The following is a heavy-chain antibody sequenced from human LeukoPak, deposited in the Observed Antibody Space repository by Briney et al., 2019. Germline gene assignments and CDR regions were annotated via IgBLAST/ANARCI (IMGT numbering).Heavy chain of an antibody. D-gene: IGHD1-26*01. CDR3: AGQVGYFDY. J-gene: IGHJ4*02. Sequence: SQTLSLTCTVSGDSVSSGSYYWSWIRQPAGKELEWIGRISTSGNTNYNPSLKSRVTISRDMSKNQFSLRLSSVTAADTAVYYCAGQVGYFDYWGQGTLVTVSS. CDR1: GDSVSSGSYY. CDR2: ISTSGNT. V-gene: IGHV4-61*02.